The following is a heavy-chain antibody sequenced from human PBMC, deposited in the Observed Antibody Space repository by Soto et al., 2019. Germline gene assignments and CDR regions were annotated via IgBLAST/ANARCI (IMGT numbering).Heavy chain of an antibody. CDR1: GYTFTGYY. CDR2: INPNSGGT. D-gene: IGHD3-3*01. Sequence: ASVKVSCKASGYTFTGYYMHWVRQAPGQGLEWMGWINPNSGGTNYAQKFQGWVTMTRDTSISTAYMELSRLRSDDTAVYYCARVFPNYYYYYGMDVWGQGTTVTVSS. J-gene: IGHJ6*02. CDR3: ARVFPNYYYYYGMDV. V-gene: IGHV1-2*04.